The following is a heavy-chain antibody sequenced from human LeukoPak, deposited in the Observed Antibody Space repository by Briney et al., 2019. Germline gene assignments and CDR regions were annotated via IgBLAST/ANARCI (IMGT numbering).Heavy chain of an antibody. V-gene: IGHV4-59*01. D-gene: IGHD6-19*01. CDR1: GGSISSYY. J-gene: IGHJ4*02. Sequence: PSETLSPTCTVSGGSISSYYWSWLRQPPGKGLEWIGYIYYSGSTNYNPSLKSRVTISVDTSKNQFSLKLSSVTAADTAVYYCARGSAVAGILDYWGQGTLVTVSS. CDR2: IYYSGST. CDR3: ARGSAVAGILDY.